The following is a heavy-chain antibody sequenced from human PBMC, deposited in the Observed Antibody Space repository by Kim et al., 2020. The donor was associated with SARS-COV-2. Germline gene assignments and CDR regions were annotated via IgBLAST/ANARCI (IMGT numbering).Heavy chain of an antibody. D-gene: IGHD6-13*01. Sequence: SETLSLTCAVYGGSFSGYYWSWIRQPPGKGLEWIGEINHSGSTNYNPSLKSRVTISVDTSKNQFSLKLSSVTAADTAVYYCARGRMAPAAGVDYWGQGTLVTVSS. CDR3: ARGRMAPAAGVDY. CDR1: GGSFSGYY. V-gene: IGHV4-34*01. CDR2: INHSGST. J-gene: IGHJ4*02.